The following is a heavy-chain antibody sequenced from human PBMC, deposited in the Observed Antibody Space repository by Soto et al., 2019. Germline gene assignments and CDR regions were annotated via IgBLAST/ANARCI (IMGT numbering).Heavy chain of an antibody. J-gene: IGHJ4*02. V-gene: IGHV3-23*01. CDR3: AKDRRNTIAVAENFDY. CDR2: ISGRSGST. Sequence: PGGSLRLSCAASGFTFSSYAMSWVRQAPGKGLEWVSGISGRSGSTYYADSVKGRITISRDNSKNTLYLQMNSPRAEDTAVYYCAKDRRNTIAVAENFDYWGQGTLVTVSS. CDR1: GFTFSSYA. D-gene: IGHD6-19*01.